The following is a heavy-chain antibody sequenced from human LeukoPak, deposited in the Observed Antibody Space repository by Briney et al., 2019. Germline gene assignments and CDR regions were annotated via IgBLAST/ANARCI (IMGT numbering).Heavy chain of an antibody. CDR3: ARTCGGSCYSQEVNVDY. J-gene: IGHJ4*02. Sequence: SVKVSCKASGYTFTSYDINWVRQATGQGLEWMGRIIPILGIANYAQKFQGRVTITADKSTSTAYMELSSLRSEDTAVYYCARTCGGSCYSQEVNVDYWGQGTLVTVSS. D-gene: IGHD2-15*01. CDR1: GYTFTSYD. V-gene: IGHV1-69*04. CDR2: IIPILGIA.